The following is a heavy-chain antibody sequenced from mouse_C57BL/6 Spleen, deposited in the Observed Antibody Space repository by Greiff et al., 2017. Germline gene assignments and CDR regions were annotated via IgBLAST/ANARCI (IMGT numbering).Heavy chain of an antibody. CDR2: ISSGGSYT. Sequence: EVKLVESGGDLVKPGGSLKLSCAASGFTFSSYGMSWVRQTPDKRLEWVATISSGGSYTYYPDSVKGRFTISRDNAKNTLYLQMSSLKSEDTAMYYCARHDGYAWFAYWGQGTMVTVSA. J-gene: IGHJ3*01. CDR1: GFTFSSYG. V-gene: IGHV5-6*01. D-gene: IGHD2-3*01. CDR3: ARHDGYAWFAY.